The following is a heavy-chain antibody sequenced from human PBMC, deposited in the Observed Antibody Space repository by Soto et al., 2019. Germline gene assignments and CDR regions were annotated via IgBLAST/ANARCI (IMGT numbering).Heavy chain of an antibody. Sequence: QVQLVQSGAEVKKPGASVKVSCKASGYTFTGYYMHWVRQAPGQGLAWMGWINPNSGGTKYAQKFQGRVTMTRDTTISPAKLELSRLRSDDTAVYYCARPSQTVTTKMKPTTNWFHPWGQGTLVTVSS. CDR3: ARPSQTVTTKMKPTTNWFHP. J-gene: IGHJ5*02. CDR2: INPNSGGT. CDR1: GYTFTGYY. D-gene: IGHD4-4*01. V-gene: IGHV1-2*02.